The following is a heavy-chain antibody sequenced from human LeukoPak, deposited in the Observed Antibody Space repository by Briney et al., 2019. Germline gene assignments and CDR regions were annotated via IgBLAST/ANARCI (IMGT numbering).Heavy chain of an antibody. D-gene: IGHD6-13*01. CDR3: ARPLSSSWYEPNAFDI. J-gene: IGHJ3*02. CDR2: IRYDGSNK. Sequence: PGGSLRLSCAASGFTFSSYGMHWVRQAPGKGLEWVAFIRYDGSNKYYADSVKGRFTISRDNSKNTLYLQMNSLRAEDTAVYYCARPLSSSWYEPNAFDIWGQGTMVTVSS. CDR1: GFTFSSYG. V-gene: IGHV3-30*02.